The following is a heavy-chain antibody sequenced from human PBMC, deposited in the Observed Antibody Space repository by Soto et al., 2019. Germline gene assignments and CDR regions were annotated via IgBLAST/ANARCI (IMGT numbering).Heavy chain of an antibody. CDR1: GVSVSSGEHY. J-gene: IGHJ5*02. V-gene: IGHV4-30-4*01. Sequence: SETLSLTCTFSGVSVSSGEHYWSWMRQPPGRGLEWIGYIYNRGNTDYNPSLKSRVTMSIDTSKNQFSLKVRSVTAADTAVYYCASSTRTRGRLFDPWGQATLVIVSS. CDR3: ASSTRTRGRLFDP. D-gene: IGHD2-2*01. CDR2: IYNRGNT.